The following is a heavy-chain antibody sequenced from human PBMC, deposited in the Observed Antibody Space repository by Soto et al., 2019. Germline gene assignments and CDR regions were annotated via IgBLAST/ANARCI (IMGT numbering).Heavy chain of an antibody. Sequence: PSETLSLTCTVSGGSISSYYWSWIRQPPGKGLEWIGYIYYSGSTNYNPSLKSRVTISVDTSKNQFSLKLSSVTAADTAVYYCAREAVLRYFDWLLRAWFDPWGQGTLVTVSS. D-gene: IGHD3-9*01. V-gene: IGHV4-59*12. CDR3: AREAVLRYFDWLLRAWFDP. CDR1: GGSISSYY. J-gene: IGHJ5*02. CDR2: IYYSGST.